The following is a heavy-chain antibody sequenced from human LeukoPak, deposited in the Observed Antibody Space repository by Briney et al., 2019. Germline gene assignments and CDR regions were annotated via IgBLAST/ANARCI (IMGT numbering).Heavy chain of an antibody. Sequence: GGSLRLSCAASGFTFSSYGMHWVRQAPGKGLEWVANMKPDGSEKYYVDSVKGRFTISRDNAKNSLYLQMNSLRVEDTAVYYCLASGGYWGQGTPVTVPS. CDR3: LASGGY. V-gene: IGHV3-7*01. J-gene: IGHJ4*02. CDR2: MKPDGSEK. CDR1: GFTFSSYG. D-gene: IGHD6-25*01.